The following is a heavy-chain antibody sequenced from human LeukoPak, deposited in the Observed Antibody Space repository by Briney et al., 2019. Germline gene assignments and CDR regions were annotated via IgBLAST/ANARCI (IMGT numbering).Heavy chain of an antibody. Sequence: ASVKVSCKASGGTFSSYAISWVRQAPGQGLEWMGGIIPIFGTANYARKFQGRVTITADESTSTAYMELSSLRSEDTAVYYCAMADSSGYYLVIDYWGQGTLVTVSS. CDR3: AMADSSGYYLVIDY. CDR1: GGTFSSYA. J-gene: IGHJ4*02. CDR2: IIPIFGTA. D-gene: IGHD3-22*01. V-gene: IGHV1-69*13.